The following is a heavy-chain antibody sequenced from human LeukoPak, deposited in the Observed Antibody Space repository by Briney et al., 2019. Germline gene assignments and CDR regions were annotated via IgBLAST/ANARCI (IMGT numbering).Heavy chain of an antibody. CDR1: GFTFSSYG. D-gene: IGHD2-2*01. V-gene: IGHV3-30*02. CDR3: AKGFEYQLL. Sequence: PGGALILSCAAPGFTFSSYGMHWVRQAPGKGLEWVAFIRYDGSNKYYADSVKGRFTISRDNSKNTLYLQMNSLRAEDTAVYYCAKGFEYQLLWGQGTLVTVSS. CDR2: IRYDGSNK. J-gene: IGHJ4*02.